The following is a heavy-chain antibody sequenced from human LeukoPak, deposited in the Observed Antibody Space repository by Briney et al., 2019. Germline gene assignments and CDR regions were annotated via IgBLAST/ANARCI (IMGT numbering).Heavy chain of an antibody. V-gene: IGHV3-23*01. J-gene: IGHJ4*02. CDR3: AKGGTYFDY. Sequence: GGSLRLSCAASGFTFSSYAMTWVRQAPGKGLEWVSVISGTGDSTYYADSVKGRFTISRDNSKNTLYLQMNSLRAEDTAVYYCAKGGTYFDYWGQGTLVTVSS. CDR2: ISGTGDST. CDR1: GFTFSSYA.